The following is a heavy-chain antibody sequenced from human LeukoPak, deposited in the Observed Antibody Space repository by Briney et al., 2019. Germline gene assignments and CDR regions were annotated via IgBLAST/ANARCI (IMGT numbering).Heavy chain of an antibody. CDR2: IYPGDSDT. CDR1: GYSFTSYW. D-gene: IGHD4-23*01. J-gene: IGHJ4*02. CDR3: ARHTSYGGNRPLNY. V-gene: IGHV5-51*01. Sequence: NAGESLKISCKGSGYSFTSYWIGWVRQMPGKGLEWMGIIYPGDSDTRYSPSFQGQVTISADKSISTAYLQWSSLRASDTAMYYCARHTSYGGNRPLNYWGQGTLVTVSS.